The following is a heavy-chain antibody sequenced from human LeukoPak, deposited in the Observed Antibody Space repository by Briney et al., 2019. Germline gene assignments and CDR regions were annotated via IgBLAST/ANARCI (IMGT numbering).Heavy chain of an antibody. Sequence: GESLKISCKGSGYTFTNYWIGWVRQMPGKGLEWMGIIWPSDSDTRYSPSFQGQVTISADKSISTAYLQWSSLKASDTAMYYCARQQAYYYDSSGYYDYWGQGTLVTVSS. J-gene: IGHJ4*02. CDR2: IWPSDSDT. CDR1: GYTFTNYW. V-gene: IGHV5-51*01. CDR3: ARQQAYYYDSSGYYDY. D-gene: IGHD3-22*01.